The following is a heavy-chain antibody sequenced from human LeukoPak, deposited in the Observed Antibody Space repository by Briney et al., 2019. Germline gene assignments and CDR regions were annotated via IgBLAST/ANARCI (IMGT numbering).Heavy chain of an antibody. D-gene: IGHD3-22*01. CDR3: AKDMGAGYYYDSSGYLFDY. CDR2: FSWNSHNI. V-gene: IGHV3-9*01. CDR1: GFTFHSSA. Sequence: GGSLRLFCAASGFTFHSSAMHWVRHVPGKGLEGVSCFSWNSHNIGYADYVKGQITITRDKAKNPLYQQKNRLRAEDTNLHYCAKDMGAGYYYDSSGYLFDYWGQGTLVPVSS. J-gene: IGHJ4*02.